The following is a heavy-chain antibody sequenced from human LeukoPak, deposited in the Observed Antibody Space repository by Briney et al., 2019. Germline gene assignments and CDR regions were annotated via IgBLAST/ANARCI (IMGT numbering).Heavy chain of an antibody. D-gene: IGHD1-14*01. J-gene: IGHJ4*02. CDR2: ISGSGGST. CDR1: GFTFSSYA. CDR3: ARGRGNHPYFDF. V-gene: IGHV3-23*01. Sequence: PGGSLRLSCAASGFTFSSYAMSWVRQAPGKGLEWVSAISGSGGSTYYADSVKGRFTISRDNSMNTLYVQMNSLRAEDTAVYYCARGRGNHPYFDFWGQGTLVTVSS.